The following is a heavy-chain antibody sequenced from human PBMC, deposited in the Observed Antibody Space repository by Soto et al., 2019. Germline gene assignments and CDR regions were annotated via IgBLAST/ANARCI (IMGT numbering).Heavy chain of an antibody. V-gene: IGHV3-30*18. CDR3: AKDLSPPYYGSGRPNNWFDP. Sequence: GGSLRLSCAASGFTFSSYGMHWVRQAPGKGLEWVAVISYDGSNKYYADSVKGRFTISRDNSKNTLYLQMNSLRAEDTAVYYCAKDLSPPYYGSGRPNNWFDPWGQGTLVTVSS. CDR1: GFTFSSYG. J-gene: IGHJ5*02. CDR2: ISYDGSNK. D-gene: IGHD3-10*01.